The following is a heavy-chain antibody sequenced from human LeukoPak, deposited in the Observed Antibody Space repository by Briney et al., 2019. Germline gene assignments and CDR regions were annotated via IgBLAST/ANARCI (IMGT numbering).Heavy chain of an antibody. CDR1: GFTFSNYW. J-gene: IGHJ4*02. CDR3: ARAWGSGYHFDH. D-gene: IGHD3-10*01. CDR2: INSDGSRT. V-gene: IGHV3-74*01. Sequence: PGGSLRLSCAASGFTFSNYWMHWVRQAPGKGLVWVSHINSDGSRTNYAASVKGRFTISRDNAKNTLYLQMNSLRAEDTAVYYCARAWGSGYHFDHWGQGTLVTVPS.